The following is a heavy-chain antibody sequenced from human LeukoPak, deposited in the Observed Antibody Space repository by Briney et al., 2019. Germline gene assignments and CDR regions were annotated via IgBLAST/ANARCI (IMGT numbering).Heavy chain of an antibody. D-gene: IGHD6-19*01. CDR2: ISAYNGNT. V-gene: IGHV1-18*04. CDR3: ARDRSRVAVAGLGAY. CDR1: GYTFTSYG. J-gene: IGHJ4*02. Sequence: ASVKASCKASGYTFTSYGISWARQAPGQGLEWMGWISAYNGNTNYAQKLQGRVTMTTDTSTSTAYMELRSLRSDDTAVYYCARDRSRVAVAGLGAYWGQGTLVTVSS.